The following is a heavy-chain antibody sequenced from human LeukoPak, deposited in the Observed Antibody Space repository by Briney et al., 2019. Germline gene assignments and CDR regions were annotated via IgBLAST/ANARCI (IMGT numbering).Heavy chain of an antibody. Sequence: AGSLRLSCAASGFTFSSNGMSWVRQAPGKGLEWVSVIGGSGGNIHYADSVKGRFTISRDNSKNTVYLQMNSLRAEDTATYYCAKDVRWSFDFWGQGTLVTVSS. V-gene: IGHV3-23*01. CDR1: GFTFSSNG. D-gene: IGHD4-23*01. CDR3: AKDVRWSFDF. CDR2: IGGSGGNI. J-gene: IGHJ4*02.